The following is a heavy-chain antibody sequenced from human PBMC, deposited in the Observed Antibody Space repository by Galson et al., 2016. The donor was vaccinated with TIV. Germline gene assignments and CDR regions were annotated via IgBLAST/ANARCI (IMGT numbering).Heavy chain of an antibody. V-gene: IGHV2-70*11. CDR2: IDWEDDK. J-gene: IGHJ4*02. CDR1: GFSLTTPGLC. D-gene: IGHD3-22*01. CDR3: ARSSGGSLED. Sequence: PALVKPTQTLTLTCTFSGFSLTTPGLCVSWIRQPPGKALEWLARIDWEDDKYYSKYLKTRLTISKDTSKNQVALKMTNLDPADTATYYCARSSGGSLEDWGRGTLVTVSA.